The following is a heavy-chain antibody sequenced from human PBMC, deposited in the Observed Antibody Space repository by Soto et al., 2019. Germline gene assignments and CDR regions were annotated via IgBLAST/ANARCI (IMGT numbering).Heavy chain of an antibody. D-gene: IGHD2-2*01. J-gene: IGHJ6*03. Sequence: SETLSLTCAVYGGSFSGYYWSWIRQPPGKGLEWIGEINHSGSTNYNPSLKSRVTISVDTSKNQFSLKLSSVTAADTAVYYCARGPRYCSSTSCYRHPDYYYYYMDVWGKGTTVTVS. V-gene: IGHV4-34*01. CDR1: GGSFSGYY. CDR2: INHSGST. CDR3: ARGPRYCSSTSCYRHPDYYYYYMDV.